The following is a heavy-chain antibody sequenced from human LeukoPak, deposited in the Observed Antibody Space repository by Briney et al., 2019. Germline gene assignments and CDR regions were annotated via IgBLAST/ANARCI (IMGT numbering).Heavy chain of an antibody. CDR2: IYYSGST. V-gene: IGHV4-59*01. J-gene: IGHJ4*02. Sequence: SETLSLTCTVSGGSISSYYWSWIRQPPGKGLEWIGYIYYSGSTNYNPSLKSRVTISVDTSKNQFSLKLSSVTAADTAVYYCARLGFGEILDYWGQGTLVTVSS. D-gene: IGHD3-10*01. CDR3: ARLGFGEILDY. CDR1: GGSISSYY.